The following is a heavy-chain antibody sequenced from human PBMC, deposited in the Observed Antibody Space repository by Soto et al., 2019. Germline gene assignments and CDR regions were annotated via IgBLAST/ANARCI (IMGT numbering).Heavy chain of an antibody. CDR1: GGTFSSYA. CDR2: INPNSGGT. D-gene: IGHD6-19*01. Sequence: ASVKVSCNASGGTFSSYAISWVRQAPGQGLEWMGWINPNSGGTNYAQKFQGWVTMTRDTSISTAYMELSRLRSDDTAVYYCARDPREGSYSSGWYYYYGMDVWGQGTTVTVSS. J-gene: IGHJ6*02. V-gene: IGHV1-2*04. CDR3: ARDPREGSYSSGWYYYYGMDV.